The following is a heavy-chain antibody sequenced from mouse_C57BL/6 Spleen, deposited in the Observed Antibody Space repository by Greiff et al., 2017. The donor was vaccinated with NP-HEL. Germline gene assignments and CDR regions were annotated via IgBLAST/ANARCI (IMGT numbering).Heavy chain of an antibody. J-gene: IGHJ4*01. Sequence: QVQLKQPGAELVRPGTSVKLSCKASGYTFTSYWMHWVKQRPGQGLEWIGVIDPSDSYTNYNQKFKGKATLTVDTSSSTAYMQLSSLTSEDSAVYYCARPHYYGSSYVDYYAMDYWGQGTSVTVSS. D-gene: IGHD1-1*01. CDR3: ARPHYYGSSYVDYYAMDY. CDR2: IDPSDSYT. V-gene: IGHV1-59*01. CDR1: GYTFTSYW.